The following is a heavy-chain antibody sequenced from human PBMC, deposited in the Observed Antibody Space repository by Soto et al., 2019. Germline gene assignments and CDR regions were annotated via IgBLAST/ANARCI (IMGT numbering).Heavy chain of an antibody. J-gene: IGHJ5*02. CDR2: ISGSGGST. V-gene: IGHV3-23*01. Sequence: EVQLLESGGGLVQPGGSLRLSCAASAFTFSSYAMSWVRQAPGKGLEWVSAISGSGGSTSYADSVKGRFTISRDNSKNTLYLQMNSLRAEDTAVYYCARDRSIAVAGTPGRRFDPWGQGTLVTVSS. CDR1: AFTFSSYA. CDR3: ARDRSIAVAGTPGRRFDP. D-gene: IGHD6-19*01.